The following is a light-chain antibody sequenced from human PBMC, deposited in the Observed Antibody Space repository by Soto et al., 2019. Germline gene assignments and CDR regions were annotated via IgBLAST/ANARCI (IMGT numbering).Light chain of an antibody. CDR3: QQHSHWPPWT. V-gene: IGKV3-11*01. Sequence: EIVLTQSPGTLSLSPGKRATLSFSASQSVSNFLAWYQEKPGQAPRLLIYDTSNRATGIPARFSGSGSGTDFTLTISNLEPEDFAVYYCQQHSHWPPWTFGQGTKVDI. J-gene: IGKJ1*01. CDR1: QSVSNF. CDR2: DTS.